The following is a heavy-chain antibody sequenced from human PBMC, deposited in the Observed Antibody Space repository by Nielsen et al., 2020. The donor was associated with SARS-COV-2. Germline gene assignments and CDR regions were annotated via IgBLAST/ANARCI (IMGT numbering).Heavy chain of an antibody. V-gene: IGHV2-70*11. Sequence: SGPTLVQPPPTLTLTCTFSGFSLSTSGMCVSWIRQHPGKALEWLARIDWDDDKYYSTSLKTRLTISKDTSKNQVVLTMTNLDPVDTATHYCARMKVEGYCSSTSCYRGCWFDPWGQGTLVTVSS. CDR3: ARMKVEGYCSSTSCYRGCWFDP. J-gene: IGHJ5*02. CDR1: GFSLSTSGMC. D-gene: IGHD2-2*01. CDR2: IDWDDDK.